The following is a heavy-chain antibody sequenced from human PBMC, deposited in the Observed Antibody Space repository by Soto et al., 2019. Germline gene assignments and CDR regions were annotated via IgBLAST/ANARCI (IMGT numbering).Heavy chain of an antibody. V-gene: IGHV3-23*01. CDR2: ISASGGGT. Sequence: EVQLLESGGGWVQSGGSLRLSCAASGFTFSSFAMTWVRQAPGKGLEWVAGISASGGGTLYADFVRGRFSISRDNCKKRVHLQMASLRVDDPATYHCASSPPTDYGDYFDFWGLGALVTVSP. CDR3: ASSPPTDYGDYFDF. J-gene: IGHJ4*02. CDR1: GFTFSSFA. D-gene: IGHD4-17*01.